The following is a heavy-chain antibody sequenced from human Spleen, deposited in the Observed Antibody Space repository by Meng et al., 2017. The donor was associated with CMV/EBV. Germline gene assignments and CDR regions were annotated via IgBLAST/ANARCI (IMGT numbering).Heavy chain of an antibody. CDR3: ARDPHIVVVPAAYYYYYGMDV. J-gene: IGHJ6*02. Sequence: ASEKVSCKASGYTFTSYGISWVRQAPGQGLEWMGWISAYNGNTNYAQKLQGRVTMTTDTSTSTAYMELRSLRSDDTAVYYCARDPHIVVVPAAYYYYYGMDVWGQGTTVTV. V-gene: IGHV1-18*01. CDR2: ISAYNGNT. D-gene: IGHD2-2*01. CDR1: GYTFTSYG.